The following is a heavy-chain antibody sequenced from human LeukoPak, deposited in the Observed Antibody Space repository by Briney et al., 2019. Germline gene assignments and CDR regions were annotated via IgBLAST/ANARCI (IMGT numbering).Heavy chain of an antibody. CDR3: AAAPRYYYGMDV. CDR1: GYTFTSYY. Sequence: ASVTVSCKASGYTFTSYYMHWVRQAPGQGLEWMGIINPSGGSTTYAQKFQGRVTMTRDTSTSTVYMEMSSLRSEDTAVYYCAAAPRYYYGMDVWGQGTTVTVSS. CDR2: INPSGGST. D-gene: IGHD6-25*01. J-gene: IGHJ6*02. V-gene: IGHV1-46*01.